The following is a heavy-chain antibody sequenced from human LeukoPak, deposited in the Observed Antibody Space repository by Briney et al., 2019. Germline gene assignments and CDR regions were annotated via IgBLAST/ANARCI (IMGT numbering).Heavy chain of an antibody. J-gene: IGHJ6*02. D-gene: IGHD1-7*01. V-gene: IGHV1-2*06. Sequence: ASVKVSCEASGYTFTGYYMHWVRQAPGQGLEWMGRINPNSGGTNYAQKFQGRVTMTRDTSISTAYMELSRLRSDDTAVYYCAREELVYYYYGMDVWGQGTTVTVSS. CDR3: AREELVYYYYGMDV. CDR2: INPNSGGT. CDR1: GYTFTGYY.